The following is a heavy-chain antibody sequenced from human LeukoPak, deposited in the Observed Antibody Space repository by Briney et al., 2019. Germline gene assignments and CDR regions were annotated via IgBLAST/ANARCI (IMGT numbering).Heavy chain of an antibody. V-gene: IGHV3-23*01. J-gene: IGHJ4*02. Sequence: PGGSLRLSCAASGFTFSSYAMGWVRQAPGKGLEWVSHISGSGGSTKYSGSVKGRFTISRDNSKNTLYLQINSLRADDTAVYYCAKDQDTHSYGSGSYAPFDYWGQGTLVTVSS. CDR1: GFTFSSYA. D-gene: IGHD3-10*01. CDR3: AKDQDTHSYGSGSYAPFDY. CDR2: ISGSGGST.